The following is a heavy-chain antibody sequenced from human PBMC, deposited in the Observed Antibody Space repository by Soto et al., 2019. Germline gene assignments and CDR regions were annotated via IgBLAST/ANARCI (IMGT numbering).Heavy chain of an antibody. CDR2: ISTYNGNT. J-gene: IGHJ5*02. V-gene: IGHV1-18*01. Sequence: GASVKVSCKASGYTFTSYDISWVRQAPGQGLEWMGWISTYNGNTNYAQKLQGRVTMTTDTSTSTAYMELRSLRSDDTAVYYCACGFRLAANRCWFGPWGEGTLATVS. D-gene: IGHD2-15*01. CDR1: GYTFTSYD. CDR3: ACGFRLAANRCWFGP.